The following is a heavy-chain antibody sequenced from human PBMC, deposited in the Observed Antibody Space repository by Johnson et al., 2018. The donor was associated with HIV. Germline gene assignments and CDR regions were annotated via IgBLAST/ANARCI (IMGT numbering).Heavy chain of an antibody. J-gene: IGHJ3*02. CDR3: ASGEDYGGNYGALDI. V-gene: IGHV3-23*04. Sequence: VQLVESGGGLAQPGGSLRLSCAASGFTFSSYAMSWVRQAPGKGLEWVSAISGSGGSTYYADSVKGRFTISRDNSKNTLYLQVNGLRVEDTAVFYCASGEDYGGNYGALDIWGQGTMVTVSS. D-gene: IGHD4-23*01. CDR2: ISGSGGST. CDR1: GFTFSSYA.